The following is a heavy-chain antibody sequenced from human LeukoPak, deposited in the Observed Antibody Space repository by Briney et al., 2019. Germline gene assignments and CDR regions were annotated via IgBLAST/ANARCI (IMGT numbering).Heavy chain of an antibody. V-gene: IGHV4-39*01. J-gene: IGHJ5*02. D-gene: IGHD2-2*01. CDR1: GGSISSSSYY. Sequence: ETLSLTXTVSGGSISSSSYYWGWIRQPPGKGLEWIGSIYYSGSTYYNPSLKSRVTISVDTSKNQFSLKLSSVTAADTAVYYCARPRYCSSTSCYPQGGWFDPWGQGTLVTASS. CDR3: ARPRYCSSTSCYPQGGWFDP. CDR2: IYYSGST.